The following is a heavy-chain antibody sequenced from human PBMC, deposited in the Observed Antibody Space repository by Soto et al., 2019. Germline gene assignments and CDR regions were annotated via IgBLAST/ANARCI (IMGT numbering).Heavy chain of an antibody. J-gene: IGHJ4*02. Sequence: QVQLVQSGAEVKKPGASVKVSCKASGYTFISYAMNWVRQAPGQRLEWMGWINAGNGNTKYSQKFQGRVTITRDTSASTGYMELSSLRSEDTAVYYCARDPGYSYGYNWGQRTLVTVSS. D-gene: IGHD5-18*01. CDR1: GYTFISYA. CDR2: INAGNGNT. CDR3: ARDPGYSYGYN. V-gene: IGHV1-3*01.